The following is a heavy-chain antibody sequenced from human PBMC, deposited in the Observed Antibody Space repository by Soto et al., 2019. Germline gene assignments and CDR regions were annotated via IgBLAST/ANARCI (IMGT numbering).Heavy chain of an antibody. D-gene: IGHD3-22*01. CDR1: GGSISSYY. CDR3: ARDYYDSSGYDY. Sequence: SETLSLTCTVSGGSISSYYWGWIRQPPGKGLEWIGSIYYSGSTYYNPSLKSRVTISVDTSKNQFSLKLSSVTAADTAVYYCARDYYDSSGYDYWGQGTLVTVSS. V-gene: IGHV4-39*02. J-gene: IGHJ4*02. CDR2: IYYSGST.